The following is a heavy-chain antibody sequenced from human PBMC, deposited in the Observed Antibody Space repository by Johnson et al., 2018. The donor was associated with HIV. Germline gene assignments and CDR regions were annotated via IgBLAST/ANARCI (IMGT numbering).Heavy chain of an antibody. CDR1: GFTFSSYG. Sequence: QVQLVESGGGVVQPGRSLRLSCAASGFTFSSYGMHWVRQAPGKGLEWVAVIWYDGSNKYYADSVKGRFTISRDNSKNTIYLQMNSLRAEDTAVYYCARHRRPSYYGSDSSRGSASDIWGQGTMVTVSS. CDR2: IWYDGSNK. J-gene: IGHJ3*02. V-gene: IGHV3-33*01. D-gene: IGHD3-10*01. CDR3: ARHRRPSYYGSDSSRGSASDI.